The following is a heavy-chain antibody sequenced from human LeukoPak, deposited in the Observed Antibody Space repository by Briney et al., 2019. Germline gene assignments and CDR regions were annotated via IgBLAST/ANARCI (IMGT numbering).Heavy chain of an antibody. D-gene: IGHD3-9*01. CDR1: GFTFTSSA. CDR2: IVAGSGNT. V-gene: IGHV1-58*01. Sequence: GPSVKVSCKASGFTFTSSAVQWVRQARGQRLEWIGSIVAGSGNTNYAQKFQERVTITRDMSTSTAYMELSSLRSEDTAVYYCAAGPPFDWLEEYGMDVWGKGTTVTVSS. J-gene: IGHJ6*04. CDR3: AAGPPFDWLEEYGMDV.